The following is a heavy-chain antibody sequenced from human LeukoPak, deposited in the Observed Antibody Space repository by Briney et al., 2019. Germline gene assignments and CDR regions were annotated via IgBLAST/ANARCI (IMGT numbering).Heavy chain of an antibody. CDR2: IYYSGST. J-gene: IGHJ6*03. CDR3: AREFADLLWFGDTHYYYYYMDV. CDR1: GGSISSSSYY. V-gene: IGHV4-39*07. Sequence: SETLSLTCTVSGGSISSSSYYWGWIRQPPGKGLEWIGSIYYSGSTYYNPSLKSRVTISVDTSKNQFSLKLSSVTAADTAVYYCAREFADLLWFGDTHYYYYYMDVWGKGTTVTVSS. D-gene: IGHD3-10*01.